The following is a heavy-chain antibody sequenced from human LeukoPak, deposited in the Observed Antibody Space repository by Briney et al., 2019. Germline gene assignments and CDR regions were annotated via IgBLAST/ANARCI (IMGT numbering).Heavy chain of an antibody. V-gene: IGHV1-2*04. Sequence: GASVKVSCKASGYTFTGYYMHWVRQAPGQGLEWMGWINPNSGGTNYAQKFQGWVTMTRDTSISTAYMELSRLRSDDTAVYYCARGGYCSGGSCYYLDYWGQGALVTVSS. CDR1: GYTFTGYY. CDR3: ARGGYCSGGSCYYLDY. D-gene: IGHD2-15*01. CDR2: INPNSGGT. J-gene: IGHJ4*02.